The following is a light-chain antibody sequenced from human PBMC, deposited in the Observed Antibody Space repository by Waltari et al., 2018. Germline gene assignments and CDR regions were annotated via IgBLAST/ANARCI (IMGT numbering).Light chain of an antibody. Sequence: DIVITQSPQSLAVSLGERATINSKTSASVLYSSNNKNHLAWYQQKPGQPPKLLIYWASTRESGVPERFSGSGSETDFTLTVTSLQAEDVAVYYCQQYYNTPLTFGGGTKVEIK. CDR2: WAS. CDR3: QQYYNTPLT. V-gene: IGKV4-1*01. CDR1: ASVLYSSNNKNH. J-gene: IGKJ4*01.